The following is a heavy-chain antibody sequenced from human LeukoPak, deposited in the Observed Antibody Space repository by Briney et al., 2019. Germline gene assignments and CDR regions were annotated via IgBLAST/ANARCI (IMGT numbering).Heavy chain of an antibody. V-gene: IGHV1-18*01. Sequence: ASVKVSCKTSGYSFTDYYMHWVRQAPGQGLEWMGWISAYNGNTNYAQKLQGRVTMTTDTSTSTAYMELRSLRSDDTAVYYCARDLWWDDELPFDYWGQGTLVTVSS. J-gene: IGHJ4*02. CDR3: ARDLWWDDELPFDY. CDR1: GYSFTDYY. D-gene: IGHD1-26*01. CDR2: ISAYNGNT.